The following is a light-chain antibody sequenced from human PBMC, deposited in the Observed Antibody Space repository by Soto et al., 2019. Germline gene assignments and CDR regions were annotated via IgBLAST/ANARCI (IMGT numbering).Light chain of an antibody. J-gene: IGLJ1*01. Sequence: QSALAQPASLSGSPGQSITISCTGTSSDIGAYDYVSWFQQHPGKAPKLMISEVNNRPSGVSNRFSGSKPGNTAYLTISGLQVEDEAEYFCFPFTTTSTHVFGTGTKVTVL. CDR3: FPFTTTSTHV. V-gene: IGLV2-14*01. CDR1: SSDIGAYDY. CDR2: EVN.